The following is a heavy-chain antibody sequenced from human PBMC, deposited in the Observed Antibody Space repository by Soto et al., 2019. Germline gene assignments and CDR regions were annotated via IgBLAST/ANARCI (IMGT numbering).Heavy chain of an antibody. V-gene: IGHV3-33*01. CDR1: GFTFSSYG. J-gene: IGHJ5*02. D-gene: IGHD6-13*01. CDR3: ARDGSSIAAAVKVNWFDP. Sequence: GGSLRLSCAASGFTFSSYGMHWVRQAPGKGLEWVAVIWYDGSNKYYADSVKGRFTISRDNSKNTLYLQMNSLRAEDTAVYYCARDGSSIAAAVKVNWFDPWGQGTLVTVSS. CDR2: IWYDGSNK.